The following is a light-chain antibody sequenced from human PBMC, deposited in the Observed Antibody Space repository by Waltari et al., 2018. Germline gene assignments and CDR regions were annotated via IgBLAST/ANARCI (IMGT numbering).Light chain of an antibody. CDR1: ILRTYY. CDR2: GKN. V-gene: IGLV3-19*01. J-gene: IGLJ2*01. CDR3: SSRELSGHVV. Sequence: SSDLTQDPDVSVALGQTVRITCQGDILRTYYGNWCRQKPGQAPELVIYGKNNRTSGIPDRFYATSSENTASLIITGAQAEDEADYYCSSRELSGHVVFGGGTRLTVL.